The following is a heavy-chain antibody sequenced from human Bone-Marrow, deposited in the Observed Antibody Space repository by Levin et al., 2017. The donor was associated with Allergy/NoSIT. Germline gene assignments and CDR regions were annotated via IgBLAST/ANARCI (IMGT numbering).Heavy chain of an antibody. CDR3: TRDQEAGFDS. V-gene: IGHV3-33*01. CDR1: GFTVTSYA. J-gene: IGHJ4*02. D-gene: IGHD6-19*01. Sequence: PGGSLRLSCAASGFTVTSYAMHWVRQAPGKGLEWLAILWYDGTDKFYADSVKGRFTISRDISKNTLYLQMNSLRVEDTAVYYCTRDQEAGFDSWGQGTLVTVSS. CDR2: LWYDGTDK.